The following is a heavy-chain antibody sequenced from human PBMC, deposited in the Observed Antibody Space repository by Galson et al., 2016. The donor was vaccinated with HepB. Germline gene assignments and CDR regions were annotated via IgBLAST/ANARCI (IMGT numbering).Heavy chain of an antibody. CDR1: GFTFRTCA. Sequence: SPRLSCAASGFTFRTCAMSRVRQAPGKGLEWVSAISGSGVNAHYADSVKGRFTISRDNSKNTLYLQMNSLRAEDTAVYYCARKGGIYSPWGYWGQGTLVTVSS. J-gene: IGHJ4*02. D-gene: IGHD3-10*01. V-gene: IGHV3-23*01. CDR2: ISGSGVNA. CDR3: ARKGGIYSPWGY.